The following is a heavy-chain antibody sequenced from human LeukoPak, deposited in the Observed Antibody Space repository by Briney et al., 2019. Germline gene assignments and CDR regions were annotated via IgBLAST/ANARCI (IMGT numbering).Heavy chain of an antibody. Sequence: PSETLSLTCTVSGGSISSYYWSWIRQPPGKGLEWIGYIYYSGSTNYNPSLKSRVTISVDTSKNQFFLRLSSVTAADPAVYYCARDGGGFDYWGQGTLVTVSS. CDR3: ARDGGGFDY. CDR1: GGSISSYY. V-gene: IGHV4-59*01. J-gene: IGHJ4*02. CDR2: IYYSGST. D-gene: IGHD2-15*01.